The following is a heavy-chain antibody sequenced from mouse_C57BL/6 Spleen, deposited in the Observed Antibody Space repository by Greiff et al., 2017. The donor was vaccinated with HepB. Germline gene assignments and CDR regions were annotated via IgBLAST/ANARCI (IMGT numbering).Heavy chain of an antibody. CDR2: ISYDGSN. J-gene: IGHJ2*01. CDR1: GYSITSGYY. Sequence: DVQLQESGPGLVKPSQSLSLTCSVTGYSITSGYYWNWIRQFPGNKLEWMGYISYDGSNNYNPSLKNRLSITRDTSKNQFFLKLNSVTTEDTATYYCARDRCDYWGQGTTLTVSS. V-gene: IGHV3-6*01. CDR3: ARDRCDY.